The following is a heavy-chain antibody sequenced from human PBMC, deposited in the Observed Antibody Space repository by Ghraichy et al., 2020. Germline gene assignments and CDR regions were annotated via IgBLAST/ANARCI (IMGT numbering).Heavy chain of an antibody. J-gene: IGHJ3*02. D-gene: IGHD1-26*01. V-gene: IGHV3-7*01. Sequence: GSLRLSCAASGFTFSSYWMSWVRQAPGKGLEWVANIKQDGSEKYYVDSVKGRFTISRDNAKNSLYLQMNSLRAEDTAVYYCARSKVGAYDAFDIWGQGTMVTVSS. CDR3: ARSKVGAYDAFDI. CDR2: IKQDGSEK. CDR1: GFTFSSYW.